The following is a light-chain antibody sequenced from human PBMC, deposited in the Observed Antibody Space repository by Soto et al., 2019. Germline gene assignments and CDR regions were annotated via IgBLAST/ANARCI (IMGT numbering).Light chain of an antibody. Sequence: EIVMTQSPATLSVSPGERVTLSCRASQSVSSNLAWYQQKPGQAPRLLIYGASTRATGIPARFSGSWSGTEFSLTIYSLQSEDSAVYYCQQYNNWRTFGQGTKVEIK. V-gene: IGKV3-15*01. CDR2: GAS. CDR1: QSVSSN. J-gene: IGKJ1*01. CDR3: QQYNNWRT.